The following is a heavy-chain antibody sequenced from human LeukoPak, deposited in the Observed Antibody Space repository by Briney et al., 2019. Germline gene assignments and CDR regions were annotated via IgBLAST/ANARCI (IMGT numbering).Heavy chain of an antibody. CDR2: INSDGRIT. CDR3: AKIDAY. V-gene: IGHV3-74*01. J-gene: IGHJ4*02. CDR1: GFTLSRHW. Sequence: GGSLRLSCAASGFTLSRHWMHWVRQAPGKGLVWVSRINSDGRITNYADSVKGRFTISRDNAKNTLYLQMSSLRAEDTAVYDCAKIDAYWGQGTLVTVSS.